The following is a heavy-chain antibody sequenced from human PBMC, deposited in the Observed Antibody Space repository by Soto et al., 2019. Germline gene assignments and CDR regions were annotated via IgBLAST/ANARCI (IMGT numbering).Heavy chain of an antibody. D-gene: IGHD6-13*01. V-gene: IGHV4-39*01. CDR2: VYYSGST. J-gene: IGHJ4*02. CDR3: TRHEGGAAADRPLDY. Sequence: PSETLSLTCAVSGGSSRQSSYFWGWIRQPPGKGLEWIASVYYSGSTHNTPSLKSRVTMSVDTYTNQFSLKLNSVTAADTAVYYCTRHEGGAAADRPLDYWGQGTLVTVSS. CDR1: GGSSRQSSYF.